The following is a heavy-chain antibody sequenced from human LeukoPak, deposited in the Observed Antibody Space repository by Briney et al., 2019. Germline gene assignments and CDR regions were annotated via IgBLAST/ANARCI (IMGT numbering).Heavy chain of an antibody. Sequence: SETLSLTCTVSGGSISSGSYYWSWIRQPAGKGLEWIGRIYTSGSTNYNPSLKSRVTISVDTSKNQFSLKLSSVTAADTAVYYCARGPRIVAALNWFDPWGQGTLVTVSS. CDR2: IYTSGST. J-gene: IGHJ5*02. D-gene: IGHD2-21*01. CDR3: ARGPRIVAALNWFDP. CDR1: GGSISSGSYY. V-gene: IGHV4-61*02.